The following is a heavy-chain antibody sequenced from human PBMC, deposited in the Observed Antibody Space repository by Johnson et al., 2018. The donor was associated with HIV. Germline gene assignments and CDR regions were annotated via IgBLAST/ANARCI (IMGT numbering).Heavy chain of an antibody. V-gene: IGHV3-7*01. CDR3: GRESTGAGKAFDI. Sequence: VQLVESGGGLVQTGGSRRLSCAASGFTFSTYWMSWVRQAPGKGLEWVANIKQDGSDEYYVDSVKGRFTIYRDNTKNLLYLQMNSLRAEDTAVYYCGRESTGAGKAFDIWGQGTMVTVSS. CDR1: GFTFSTYW. CDR2: IKQDGSDE. J-gene: IGHJ3*02. D-gene: IGHD2-8*02.